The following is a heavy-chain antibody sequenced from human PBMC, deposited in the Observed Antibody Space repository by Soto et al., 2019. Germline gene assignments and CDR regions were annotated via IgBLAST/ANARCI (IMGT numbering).Heavy chain of an antibody. CDR3: AAGYSNSVFDP. CDR1: GGSVSSGSSY. Sequence: QVQLQESGPGLVKPSETLSLSCTVSGGSVSSGSSYWSWIRQPPGMGLEWIGFVYYIGRTNYNPSLKSRVAISVDTSKNQFSLKLSSVTAADTAVYYCAAGYSNSVFDPWGQGTLVTVSS. CDR2: VYYIGRT. J-gene: IGHJ5*02. D-gene: IGHD6-13*01. V-gene: IGHV4-61*01.